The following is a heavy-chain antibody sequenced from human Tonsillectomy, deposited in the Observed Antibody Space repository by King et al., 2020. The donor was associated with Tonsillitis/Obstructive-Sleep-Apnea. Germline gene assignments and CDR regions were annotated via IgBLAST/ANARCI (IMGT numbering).Heavy chain of an antibody. D-gene: IGHD6-13*01. Sequence: VQLVESGGGLVQPGGSLRLSCAASGFTVSSNYMSWVRQAPGKGLEWVSVIYSGGSTYYADSVKGRFTISRDNSKNTLYLQMNSLRAEDTAVYYCARDLMGYSSSRGYYYYYMDVWGKGTTVTVSS. V-gene: IGHV3-66*01. CDR1: GFTVSSNY. CDR2: IYSGGST. J-gene: IGHJ6*03. CDR3: ARDLMGYSSSRGYYYYYMDV.